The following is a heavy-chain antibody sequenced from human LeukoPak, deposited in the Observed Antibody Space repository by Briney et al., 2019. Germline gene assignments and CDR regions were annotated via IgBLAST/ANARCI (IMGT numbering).Heavy chain of an antibody. CDR1: GFTFEDYG. CDR3: ARDGSYCSGGSCYYYYYMDV. D-gene: IGHD2-15*01. CDR2: INWNGGST. J-gene: IGHJ6*03. V-gene: IGHV3-20*04. Sequence: GGSLRLSCAASGFTFEDYGMSWVRQAPGKGLEWVSGINWNGGSTSYADSVKGRFTISRDNAKNSLYLQMNSLRAEDTALYYCARDGSYCSGGSCYYYYYMDVWGKGTTVTVSS.